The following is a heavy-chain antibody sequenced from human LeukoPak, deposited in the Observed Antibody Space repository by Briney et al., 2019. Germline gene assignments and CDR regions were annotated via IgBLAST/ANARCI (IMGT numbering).Heavy chain of an antibody. V-gene: IGHV3-53*01. J-gene: IGHJ4*02. CDR3: ASQSRYDILTGYYNGGFDY. Sequence: GGSLRLSCAASGFTVSSNYMSWVRQAPGKGLEWVSVIYSGGSTYYADSVKGRFTISRDNSKNTLYLQMNSLRAEDTAVYYCASQSRYDILTGYYNGGFDYWGQGTLVTVSS. CDR1: GFTVSSNY. CDR2: IYSGGST. D-gene: IGHD3-9*01.